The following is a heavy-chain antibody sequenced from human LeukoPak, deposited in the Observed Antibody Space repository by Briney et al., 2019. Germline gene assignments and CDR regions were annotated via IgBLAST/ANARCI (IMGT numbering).Heavy chain of an antibody. Sequence: GGSLRLSCAGSGFTFSSYSMNWVRQAPGKGLEWVSSISSSSNYIYYADSVKGRFTISRDNSKNTLYLQMNSLRAEDTAVYYCARGRVRIAVAAGQSVWGQGTLVTVSS. J-gene: IGHJ4*02. CDR1: GFTFSSYS. V-gene: IGHV3-21*01. D-gene: IGHD6-19*01. CDR3: ARGRVRIAVAAGQSV. CDR2: ISSSSNYI.